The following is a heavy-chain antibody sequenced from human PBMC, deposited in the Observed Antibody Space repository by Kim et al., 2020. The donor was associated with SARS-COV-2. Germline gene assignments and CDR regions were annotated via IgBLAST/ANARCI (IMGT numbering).Heavy chain of an antibody. CDR2: IYWDDDK. Sequence: SGPTLVNPTQTLTLTCTFSGFSLSTSGVGVGWIRQPPGKALEWLALIYWDDDKRYSPSLKSRLTITKDTSKNQVVHTMTNMDPVDTATYYCARRQASGWYGDWFDPWGQGALVTVSS. V-gene: IGHV2-5*02. CDR3: ARRQASGWYGDWFDP. CDR1: GFSLSTSGVG. J-gene: IGHJ5*02. D-gene: IGHD6-19*01.